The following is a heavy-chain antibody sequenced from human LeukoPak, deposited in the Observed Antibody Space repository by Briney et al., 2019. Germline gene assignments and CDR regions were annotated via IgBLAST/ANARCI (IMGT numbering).Heavy chain of an antibody. V-gene: IGHV1-69*04. CDR1: GGTFSSYA. CDR2: IIPILGIA. CDR3: ARDTPGAGWFDP. Sequence: SVKVSCKASGGTFSSYAISWVRQALGQGLEWMGRIIPILGIANYAQKFQGRVTITADKSTSTAYMELSSLRSEDTAVYYRARDTPGAGWFDPWGQGTLVTVSS. D-gene: IGHD1-26*01. J-gene: IGHJ5*02.